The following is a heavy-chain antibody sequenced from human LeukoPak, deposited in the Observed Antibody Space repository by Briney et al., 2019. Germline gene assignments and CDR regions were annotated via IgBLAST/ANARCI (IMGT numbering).Heavy chain of an antibody. CDR3: ARGGYSGYLTY. V-gene: IGHV4-34*01. Sequence: SETLTLTCAVCGGSFSGYYWSWIRQPPGKGLEWIGEINHSGSTNYNPSLKSRVTISVDTSKNQFSLKLSSVTAADTAVYYCARGGYSGYLTYWGQGTLVTVSS. CDR2: INHSGST. CDR1: GGSFSGYY. D-gene: IGHD5-12*01. J-gene: IGHJ4*02.